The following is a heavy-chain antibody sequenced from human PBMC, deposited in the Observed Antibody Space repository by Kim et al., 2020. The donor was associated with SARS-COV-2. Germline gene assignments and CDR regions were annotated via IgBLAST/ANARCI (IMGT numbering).Heavy chain of an antibody. CDR2: ISYDGDNK. CDR1: GFTFRNYA. D-gene: IGHD1-1*01. J-gene: IGHJ4*02. CDR3: ARGDSTTLPIDY. Sequence: GGSLRHSCAASGFTFRNYAMHWVCQAPGKGLEWVAAISYDGDNKFYPDSVKGRFTISRDNSKNTLYLQMNSLRAEDTAVYYCARGDSTTLPIDYWGQGT. V-gene: IGHV3-30-3*01.